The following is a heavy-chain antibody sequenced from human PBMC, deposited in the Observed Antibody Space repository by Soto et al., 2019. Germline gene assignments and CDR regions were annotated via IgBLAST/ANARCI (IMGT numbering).Heavy chain of an antibody. J-gene: IGHJ4*02. Sequence: PGGSLRLSCGASGFTSSDNWMHWVRLVPGKGPMWVARISGDGTTTSYADSVRGRFTISRDNAKNTLYLQMNSLKTEDTAVYYCARVPYTIGWWFFDYWGQGSRVTVSS. V-gene: IGHV3-74*01. D-gene: IGHD2-15*01. CDR3: ARVPYTIGWWFFDY. CDR2: ISGDGTTT. CDR1: GFTSSDNW.